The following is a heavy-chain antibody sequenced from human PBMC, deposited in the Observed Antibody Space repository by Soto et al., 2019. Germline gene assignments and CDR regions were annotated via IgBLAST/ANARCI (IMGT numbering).Heavy chain of an antibody. CDR1: GGSTSTVGHY. CDR3: ARATGTLRSRNCDY. V-gene: IGHV4-31*03. Sequence: PSETLSRICSVSGGSTSTVGHYWTWIRQPPGKGLEWIGSIYHTGSTYYSKSLRSRLTMSVDTSKSQFSLRLSSVTAADTAVYYCARATGTLRSRNCDYWGQGSLVTVS. CDR2: IYHTGST. J-gene: IGHJ4*02. D-gene: IGHD1-1*01.